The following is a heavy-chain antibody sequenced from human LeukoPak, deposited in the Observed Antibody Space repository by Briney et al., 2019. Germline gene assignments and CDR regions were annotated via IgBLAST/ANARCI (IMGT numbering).Heavy chain of an antibody. V-gene: IGHV3-53*01. CDR2: LYSGGST. D-gene: IGHD1-26*01. CDR1: GFTVGSNY. CDR3: ARVISVGAPNFDY. J-gene: IGHJ4*02. Sequence: PGGSLRLSCAASGFTVGSNYMSWVRQAPGKGLEWVSVLYSGGSTDYADSVKGRFTISRDNSKNTLYLQMNSLRAEDTAVYYCARVISVGAPNFDYWGQGTLVTVSS.